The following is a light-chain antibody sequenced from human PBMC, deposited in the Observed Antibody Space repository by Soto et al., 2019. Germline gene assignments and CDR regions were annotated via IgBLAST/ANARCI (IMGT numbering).Light chain of an antibody. CDR2: EFN. Sequence: ALTQPPSSSGSPGQSVAISCTGTSSDVXXYNYVSVYQQHPGKAPKLMIYEFNKHHSGVPDRFSGSKNVNTASLTVSGLQAEDEADYYSRSYAGSRNLFGNGTKVTVL. J-gene: IGLJ1*01. CDR3: RSYAGSRNL. V-gene: IGLV2-8*01. CDR1: SSDVXXYNY.